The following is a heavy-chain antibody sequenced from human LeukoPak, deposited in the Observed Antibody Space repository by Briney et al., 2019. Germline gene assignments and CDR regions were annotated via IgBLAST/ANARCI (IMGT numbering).Heavy chain of an antibody. J-gene: IGHJ4*02. CDR3: ARDPRILLFINRVVSYHFDY. V-gene: IGHV1-18*01. CDR2: ISAYNGHT. Sequence: GASVNVSCKASGYTFTNYGISWVRQPPGQGVEGMGLISAYNGHTNYAQKLQGRVTMTTDTSTSTAYMELRSLGSDDTAMYYCARDPRILLFINRVVSYHFDYWGQGTLVTVSS. D-gene: IGHD2/OR15-2a*01. CDR1: GYTFTNYG.